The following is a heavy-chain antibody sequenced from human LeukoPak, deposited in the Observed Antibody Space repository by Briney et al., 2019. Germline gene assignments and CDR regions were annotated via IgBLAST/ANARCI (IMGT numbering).Heavy chain of an antibody. CDR3: ARSLWPEDY. CDR2: INQNGREK. J-gene: IGHJ4*02. D-gene: IGHD2-15*01. CDR1: GFTFSSYA. Sequence: GGSLRLSCAASGFTFSSYAMSWVRQAPGKGLEWVANINQNGREKFYVDSVKGRFTISRDDAKNSVDLQMNSLRVEDTAVYYCARSLWPEDYWGQGTLVTVSS. V-gene: IGHV3-7*01.